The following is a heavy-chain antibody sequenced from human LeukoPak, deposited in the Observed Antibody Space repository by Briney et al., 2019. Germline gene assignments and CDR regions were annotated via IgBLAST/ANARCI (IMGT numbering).Heavy chain of an antibody. J-gene: IGHJ6*02. Sequence: SETLSLTCTVSGGSISSGSYYWSWIRQPAGKGLEWIGRIYTSGSTNYNPSLKSRATISVDTSKNQFSLKLSSVTAADTAVYYCARDGRVGSTSSWYYYYGMDVWGQGTTVTVSS. CDR3: ARDGRVGSTSSWYYYYGMDV. CDR2: IYTSGST. V-gene: IGHV4-61*02. CDR1: GGSISSGSYY. D-gene: IGHD2-2*01.